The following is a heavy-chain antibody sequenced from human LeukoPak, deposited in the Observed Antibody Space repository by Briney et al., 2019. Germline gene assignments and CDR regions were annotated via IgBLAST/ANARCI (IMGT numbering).Heavy chain of an antibody. V-gene: IGHV4-59*01. CDR2: IYNSGST. CDR3: ARLYSSSLGRIFDY. D-gene: IGHD4-11*01. J-gene: IGHJ4*02. CDR1: GGSITSYY. Sequence: PPETLSLTCTVSGGSITSYYWSWIRQPPGKGLEWIGYIYNSGSTNYNPSLKSLVTISVDTSKNQFSLKLSSVTAADTAVYYCARLYSSSLGRIFDYWGQGTLVTDCS.